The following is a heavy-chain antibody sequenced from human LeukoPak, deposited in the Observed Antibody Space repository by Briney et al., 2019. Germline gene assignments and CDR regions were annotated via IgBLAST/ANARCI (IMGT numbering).Heavy chain of an antibody. CDR1: GGSFSGYY. CDR2: INHSGST. J-gene: IGHJ4*02. Sequence: PSETLSLTCAVYGGSFSGYYWSWIRQPPGKGLEWIGEINHSGSTNYNPSLKSRVTISVDTSKNQFSLKLSSVTAADTAVYYCARVPYYYDSSGYLLFDYWGQGTLVTVSS. V-gene: IGHV4-34*01. CDR3: ARVPYYYDSSGYLLFDY. D-gene: IGHD3-22*01.